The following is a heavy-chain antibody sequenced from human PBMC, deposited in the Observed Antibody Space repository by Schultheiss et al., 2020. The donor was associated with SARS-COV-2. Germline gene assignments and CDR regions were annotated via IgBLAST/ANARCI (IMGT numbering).Heavy chain of an antibody. CDR2: IWYDGSNK. CDR1: GFTFSSYA. J-gene: IGHJ6*02. V-gene: IGHV3-33*08. D-gene: IGHD2-2*01. CDR3: ARGWTPYCSSTSCYAGGMDV. Sequence: GGSLRLSCAASGFTFSSYAMHWVRQAPGKGLEWVAVIWYDGSNKYYADSVKGRFTISRDNSKNTLYLQMNSLRAEDTAVYYCARGWTPYCSSTSCYAGGMDVWGQGTTVTVSS.